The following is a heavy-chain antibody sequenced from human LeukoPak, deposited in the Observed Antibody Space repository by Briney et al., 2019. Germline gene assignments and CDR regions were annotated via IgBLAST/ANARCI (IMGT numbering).Heavy chain of an antibody. J-gene: IGHJ4*02. CDR3: ARGLRVAPFVGVIVSLYYFDY. V-gene: IGHV4-59*01. Sequence: SETLSLTCTVSGGSISSYYWSWIRQPPGKGLEWIGYIYYSGSTNYNPSLKSRVTISVDTSKNQFSLKLSSVTAADTAVYYCARGLRVAPFVGVIVSLYYFDYWGQGTLVTVSS. D-gene: IGHD3-16*02. CDR2: IYYSGST. CDR1: GGSISSYY.